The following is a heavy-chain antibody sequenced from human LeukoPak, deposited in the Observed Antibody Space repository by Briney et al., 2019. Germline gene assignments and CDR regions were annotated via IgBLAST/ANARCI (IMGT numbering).Heavy chain of an antibody. CDR2: INPNSGGT. D-gene: IGHD3-10*01. CDR1: GYTFTGYY. CDR3: ARGGYYGSHIDNWFDP. J-gene: IGHJ5*02. Sequence: ASVKVSCKASGYTFTGYYMHWVRQAPGQGLEWMGWINPNSGGTNYAQKFQGRVTMTRDTSISTAYMELSRLRSDDTAVYYCARGGYYGSHIDNWFDPWGQGTLVTVSS. V-gene: IGHV1-2*02.